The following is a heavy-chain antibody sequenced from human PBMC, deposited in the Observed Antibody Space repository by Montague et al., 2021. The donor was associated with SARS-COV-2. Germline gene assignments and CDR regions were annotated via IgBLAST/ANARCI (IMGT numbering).Heavy chain of an antibody. Sequence: SLRLSCAASGFTFSSYAMHWVRQAPGKGLEWVAVISYDGSNKYYADSVKGRFTISRDNSKNTLYLQMNSLRAEDTAVYYCVTEYYDILTGYYNWGQGTLVTVSS. CDR2: ISYDGSNK. CDR1: GFTFSSYA. J-gene: IGHJ4*02. D-gene: IGHD3-9*01. V-gene: IGHV3-30-3*01. CDR3: VTEYYDILTGYYN.